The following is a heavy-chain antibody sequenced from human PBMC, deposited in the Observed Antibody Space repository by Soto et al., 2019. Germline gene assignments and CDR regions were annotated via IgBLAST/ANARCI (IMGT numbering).Heavy chain of an antibody. Sequence: PSETLSLTCNVSGGSISSYYWSWIRQPPGKGLEWIGYIYYSGSTNYNPSIKSRVNISVDTSKNQFSLKLSSVTAADTAVYYFARRIAAAGTDNWFDPWGQGTLVTVSS. CDR1: GGSISSYY. J-gene: IGHJ5*02. CDR3: ARRIAAAGTDNWFDP. V-gene: IGHV4-59*08. CDR2: IYYSGST. D-gene: IGHD6-13*01.